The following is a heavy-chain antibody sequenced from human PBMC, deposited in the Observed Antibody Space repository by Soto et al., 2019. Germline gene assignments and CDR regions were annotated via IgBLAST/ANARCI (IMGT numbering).Heavy chain of an antibody. J-gene: IGHJ3*02. CDR2: IYYSGST. V-gene: IGHV4-31*02. CDR1: GDSVSSDGYY. CDR3: ARRHDILTGPDAFDI. D-gene: IGHD3-9*01. Sequence: QVQLQESGPGLVKPSQTLSLTCTVSGDSVSSDGYYWSWIRQHPGQGLEWIGDIYYSGSTSYHPSLKSRVTMSVDTSANHLSLRLNSVTAADTAVYYCARRHDILTGPDAFDIWGQGTMVTVSS.